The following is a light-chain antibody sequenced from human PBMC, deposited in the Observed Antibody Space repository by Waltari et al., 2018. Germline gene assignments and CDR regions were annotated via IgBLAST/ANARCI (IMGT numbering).Light chain of an antibody. J-gene: IGLJ3*02. Sequence: QSALTQPASVSGSPGQSITISCTGTSSDVGGYNYVSWYQQHPGKAPNLRIYDVSNRPSGVSSRFSGSKSGKPASRTISGLQAEDEADYYCAAWDDSLNGVFGGGTKLTVL. CDR1: SSDVGGYNY. CDR3: AAWDDSLNGV. V-gene: IGLV2-14*03. CDR2: DVS.